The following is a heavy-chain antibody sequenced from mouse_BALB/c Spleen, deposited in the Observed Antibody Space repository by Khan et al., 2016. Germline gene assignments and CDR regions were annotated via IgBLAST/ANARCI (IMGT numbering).Heavy chain of an antibody. J-gene: IGHJ3*01. Sequence: VQLQESGPGLVAPSQSLSITCTVSGFSLTGFSVNWVRQPPGKALEWLGMIWGDGSTDYNSGLKSRLSFSKDDSKSQVFLKMNSLQTDDTARYFCASYYDYYGGFAYWGQGTLVTVSA. CDR3: ASYYDYYGGFAY. CDR2: IWGDGST. D-gene: IGHD2-4*01. V-gene: IGHV2-6-7*01. CDR1: GFSLTGFS.